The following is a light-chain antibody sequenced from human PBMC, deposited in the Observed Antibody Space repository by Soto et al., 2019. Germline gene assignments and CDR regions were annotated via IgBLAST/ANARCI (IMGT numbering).Light chain of an antibody. Sequence: EIVMTQSPATLSVSPGGRATLSCRASQSVNTNVAWYQQEPGQAPRLLIYGASTRATGIPARFSGSVSGTEFALTISSLQSEDFAVYYCQQYNNWSRTFGQGTKVDIK. CDR1: QSVNTN. V-gene: IGKV3D-15*01. J-gene: IGKJ1*01. CDR2: GAS. CDR3: QQYNNWSRT.